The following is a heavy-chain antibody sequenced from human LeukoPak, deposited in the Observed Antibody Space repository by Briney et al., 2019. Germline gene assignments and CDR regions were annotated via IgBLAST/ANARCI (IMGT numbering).Heavy chain of an antibody. CDR2: INHSGST. CDR1: GGSFSGYY. CDR3: ARIPKYRIAAAGKGGRHYYNGIDV. V-gene: IGHV4-34*01. Sequence: PSETLSLTCTVYGGSFSGYYWSWLRQPPGKGLEWIGEINHSGSTNYNPSLKSRVTISVDTSKNQFSLKLSSVTDADTAVYYCARIPKYRIAAAGKGGRHYYNGIDVWGQGTTVTVSS. J-gene: IGHJ6*02. D-gene: IGHD6-13*01.